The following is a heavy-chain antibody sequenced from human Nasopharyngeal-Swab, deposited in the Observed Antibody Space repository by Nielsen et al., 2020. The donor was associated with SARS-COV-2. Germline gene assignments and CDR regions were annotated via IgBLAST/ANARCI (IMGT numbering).Heavy chain of an antibody. J-gene: IGHJ5*02. CDR2: IYYSGST. CDR1: GGSISSYC. V-gene: IGHV4-59*01. CDR3: ARGDVTIFGVVGWFDP. Sequence: SETLSLTCTVSGGSISSYCWSWIRQPPGKGLEWIGYIYYSGSTNYNPSLKSRVTISVDTSKNQFSLKLSSVTAADTAVYYCARGDVTIFGVVGWFDPWGQGTLVTVSS. D-gene: IGHD3-3*01.